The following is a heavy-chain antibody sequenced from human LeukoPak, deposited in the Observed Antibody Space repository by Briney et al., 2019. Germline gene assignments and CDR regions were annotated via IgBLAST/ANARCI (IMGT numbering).Heavy chain of an antibody. CDR2: ISWNSGSI. CDR1: GFTFDDYA. Sequence: GGSLRLSCAASGFTFDDYAMHWVRHAPGKGLEWVSGISWNSGSIGYADSVKGRFTISRDNAKNSLYLQMNSLRAEDTAVYYCARTKEMATISYFDSWGQGTLVTVSS. CDR3: ARTKEMATISYFDS. D-gene: IGHD5-24*01. V-gene: IGHV3-9*01. J-gene: IGHJ4*02.